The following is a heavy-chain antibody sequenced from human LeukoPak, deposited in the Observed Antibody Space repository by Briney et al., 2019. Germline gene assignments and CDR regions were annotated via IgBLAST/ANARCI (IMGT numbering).Heavy chain of an antibody. V-gene: IGHV4-34*01. J-gene: IGHJ3*02. Sequence: SETLSLTCAVYGGSFSGYYWSWIRQPPGKGLEWIGEINHSGSTNYNPSLKSRVTISVDTSKNQFSLKLSSVTAADTAVYYCARETPTVRVVVTAICAFDIWGQGTMVTVSS. D-gene: IGHD2-21*02. CDR2: INHSGST. CDR3: ARETPTVRVVVTAICAFDI. CDR1: GGSFSGYY.